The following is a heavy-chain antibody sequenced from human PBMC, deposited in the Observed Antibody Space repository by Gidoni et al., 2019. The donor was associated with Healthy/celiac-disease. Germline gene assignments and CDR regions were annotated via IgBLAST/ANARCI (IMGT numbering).Heavy chain of an antibody. Sequence: QVQLQESGPGLVKPSQTLSLTCTVSGGSISSGSYYWSWIRQPAGKGLEWIGRSYTSGSTNYNPSLKSRVTISVDTSKNQFSLKLSSVTAADTAVYYCAREGYCSGGSCYGGIYWGQGTLVTVSS. V-gene: IGHV4-61*02. D-gene: IGHD2-15*01. CDR2: SYTSGST. J-gene: IGHJ4*02. CDR1: GGSISSGSYY. CDR3: AREGYCSGGSCYGGIY.